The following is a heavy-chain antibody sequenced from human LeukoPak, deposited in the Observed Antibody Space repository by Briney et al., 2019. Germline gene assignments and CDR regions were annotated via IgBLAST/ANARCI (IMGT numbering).Heavy chain of an antibody. Sequence: GASVKVSCKASGGTFSSYAISWVRQAPGQGLEWMGGIIPIFGTANYAQKFQGRVTITADESTSTAYMELSSLRSEDTAVYYCASSSYQLLRAEYFQHWGQGTLVTVSS. CDR2: IIPIFGTA. D-gene: IGHD2-2*01. CDR1: GGTFSSYA. J-gene: IGHJ1*01. V-gene: IGHV1-69*13. CDR3: ASSSYQLLRAEYFQH.